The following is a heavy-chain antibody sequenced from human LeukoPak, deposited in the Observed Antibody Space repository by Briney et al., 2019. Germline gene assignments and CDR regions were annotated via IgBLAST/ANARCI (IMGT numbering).Heavy chain of an antibody. Sequence: SETLSLTCTVSGGSLSDSYWSWLRQPPGEGLEWIGYIFYSGSTNYNPSLRSRVTISLDTSKNQFSLKLSSVTAADTAVYYCARVPVGTAVAGSVGRRFDYWGQGTLVTVSS. CDR3: ARVPVGTAVAGSVGRRFDY. CDR2: IFYSGST. D-gene: IGHD6-19*01. V-gene: IGHV4-59*12. J-gene: IGHJ4*02. CDR1: GGSLSDSY.